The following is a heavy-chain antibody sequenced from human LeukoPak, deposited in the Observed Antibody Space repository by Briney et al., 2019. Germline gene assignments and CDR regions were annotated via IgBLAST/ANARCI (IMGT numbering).Heavy chain of an antibody. D-gene: IGHD2-21*01. CDR1: GFTFSSYE. J-gene: IGHJ6*03. CDR2: ISSSGSTI. CDR3: ARDYSDRYYYYYYMDV. V-gene: IGHV3-48*03. Sequence: GGSLRLSCAASGFTFSSYEMNWVRQAPGKGLEWVSYISSSGSTIYYADSVKGRFTISRGNAKNSLYLQMNSLRAEDTAVYYCARDYSDRYYYYYYMDVWGKGTTVTVSS.